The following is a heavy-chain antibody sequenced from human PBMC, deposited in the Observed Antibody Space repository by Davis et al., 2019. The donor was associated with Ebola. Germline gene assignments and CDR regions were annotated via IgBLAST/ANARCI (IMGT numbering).Heavy chain of an antibody. D-gene: IGHD1-26*01. CDR3: TTTRGYSGSYHDY. CDR2: IRSKANSYAT. V-gene: IGHV3-73*01. Sequence: GGSLRLSCAASGFTFSSYWMSWARQASGKGLEWVGRIRSKANSYATAYAASVKGRFTISRDDSKNTAYLQMNSLKTEDTAVYYCTTTRGYSGSYHDYWGQGTLVTVSS. J-gene: IGHJ4*02. CDR1: GFTFSSYW.